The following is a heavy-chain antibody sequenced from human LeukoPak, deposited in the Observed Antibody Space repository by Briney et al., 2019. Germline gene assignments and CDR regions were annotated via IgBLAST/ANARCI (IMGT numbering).Heavy chain of an antibody. V-gene: IGHV4-31*03. CDR3: ARGEPGDYGGIPYIDY. J-gene: IGHJ4*02. Sequence: SETLSLTCTVSGVSISSGGYYWSWLRQQPGKGLEWIGYIYYSGSTYYNPSLKSRVSITVDTSKNQFSLKLSSVTAADTAVYYCARGEPGDYGGIPYIDYWGQGTLVTVSS. CDR1: GVSISSGGYY. D-gene: IGHD4-23*01. CDR2: IYYSGST.